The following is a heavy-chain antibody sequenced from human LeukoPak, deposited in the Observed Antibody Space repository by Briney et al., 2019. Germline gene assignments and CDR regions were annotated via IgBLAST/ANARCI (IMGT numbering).Heavy chain of an antibody. CDR2: INHSGST. V-gene: IGHV4-34*01. D-gene: IGHD6-13*01. J-gene: IGHJ6*03. CDR1: GGSFSGYY. CDR3: ARGRSSSSWYYYYMDV. Sequence: SSETLSLTCAVYGGSFSGYYWRWIRQPPGKGLEWIGEINHSGSTNYNPSLKSRVTISVDTSKNQCSLKMSSVAASHTPVYYCARGRSSSSWYYYYMDVWGKGNTVTVSS.